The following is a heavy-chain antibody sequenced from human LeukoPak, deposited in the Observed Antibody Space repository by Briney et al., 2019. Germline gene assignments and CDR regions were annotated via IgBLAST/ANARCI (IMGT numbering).Heavy chain of an antibody. V-gene: IGHV3-23*01. CDR1: GFTFSSYA. J-gene: IGHJ4*02. D-gene: IGHD6-13*01. CDR3: AKDLGGIAAAGGDY. Sequence: GGSLRLSCAASGFTFSSYAMSWIRQAPGKGLEWVSAISGSGGSTYYADPVKGRFTISRDNSKNTLYLQMNGLRAEDTAVYYCAKDLGGIAAAGGDYWGQGTLVTVSS. CDR2: ISGSGGST.